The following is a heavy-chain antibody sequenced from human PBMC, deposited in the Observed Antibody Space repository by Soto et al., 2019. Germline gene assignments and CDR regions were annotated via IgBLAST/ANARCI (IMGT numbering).Heavy chain of an antibody. D-gene: IGHD3-10*01. J-gene: IGHJ4*02. CDR1: GGTFGSYA. CDR3: ARGHLLLKGYFDY. CDR2: IIPIFCTA. Sequence: SVKVACKASGGTFGSYAISWVRQAPGQGLEWMGGIIPIFCTANYAQTFQGRVTIPADESTSTDYMERSSLRSEDTAVYYCARGHLLLKGYFDYWAQGTRVTVYS. V-gene: IGHV1-69*13.